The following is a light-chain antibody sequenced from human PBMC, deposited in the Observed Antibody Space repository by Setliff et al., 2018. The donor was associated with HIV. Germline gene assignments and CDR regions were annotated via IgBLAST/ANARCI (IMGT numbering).Light chain of an antibody. CDR2: SNN. Sequence: QPVLTQPPSASGTPGQRVTISCSGSSSNIGSNTVNWYQQFPGTAPKLLIYSNNQRPSGVPDRFSGSKSGTSASVAISGLQSEDEADYYCAAWDDTLSGILFGGGTK. CDR1: SSNIGSNT. V-gene: IGLV1-44*01. J-gene: IGLJ3*02. CDR3: AAWDDTLSGIL.